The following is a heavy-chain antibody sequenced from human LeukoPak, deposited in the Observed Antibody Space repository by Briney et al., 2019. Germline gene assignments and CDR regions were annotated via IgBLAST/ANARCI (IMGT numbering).Heavy chain of an antibody. D-gene: IGHD6-6*01. CDR3: ARAHSSSSTFDL. CDR2: IWYDGSKK. V-gene: IGHV3-33*01. CDR1: GFTFSDYG. Sequence: GRSLRLSCAASGFTFSDYGIHWVRQAPGQGLEWVALIWYDGSKKYYADSVKGRFTISRDNTKNTLYLQLNSLRADVTAVYYCARAHSSSSTFDLWGQGTLVTVSS. J-gene: IGHJ4*02.